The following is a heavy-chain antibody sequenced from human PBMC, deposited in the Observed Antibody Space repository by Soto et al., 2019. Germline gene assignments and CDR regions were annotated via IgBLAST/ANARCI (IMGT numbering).Heavy chain of an antibody. J-gene: IGHJ6*02. CDR1: GGTFSSYA. CDR3: ARRGPIVVVTASLYYCYVMDV. CDR2: ITPIFGTA. V-gene: IGHV1-69*13. D-gene: IGHD2-21*02. Sequence: GASVKVSCKASGGTFSSYAISWVRQAPGQGLEWMGGITPIFGTANYAQKLQGRVTITADESTSTAYMELSSLRSEDTAVYYCARRGPIVVVTASLYYCYVMDVWGQGTTVTGSS.